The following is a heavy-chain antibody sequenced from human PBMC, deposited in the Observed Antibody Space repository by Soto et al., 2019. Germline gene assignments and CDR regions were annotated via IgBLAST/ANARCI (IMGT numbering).Heavy chain of an antibody. D-gene: IGHD2-15*01. CDR2: ISWNSGSI. CDR1: GFTFDDYA. CDR3: ARDILNNVGAFDI. V-gene: IGHV3-9*01. J-gene: IGHJ3*02. Sequence: GGSLRLSCAASGFTFDDYAMHWVRQAPGKGLEWVSGISWNSGSIGYADSVKGRFTISRDNSKNTLYLQMNSLRAEDTAVYYCARDILNNVGAFDIWGQGTMVTVSS.